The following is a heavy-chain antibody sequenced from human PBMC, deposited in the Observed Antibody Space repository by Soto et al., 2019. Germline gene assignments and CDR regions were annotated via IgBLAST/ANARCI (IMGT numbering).Heavy chain of an antibody. V-gene: IGHV1-3*01. D-gene: IGHD4-17*01. CDR1: GYTFTSYA. Sequence: QVQLVQSGAEVKKPGDSVKVSCKASGYTFTSYAMHWVRQAPGQRLEWMGWINAGNGNTKYSQKFQGRVTITRDTSASTAYMELSSLRSEDTAVYYCARDFSDYGDLYLDYWGQGTLVTVSS. J-gene: IGHJ4*02. CDR2: INAGNGNT. CDR3: ARDFSDYGDLYLDY.